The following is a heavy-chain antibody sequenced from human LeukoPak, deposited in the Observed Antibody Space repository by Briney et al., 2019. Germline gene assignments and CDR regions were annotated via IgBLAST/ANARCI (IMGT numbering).Heavy chain of an antibody. CDR3: ARRSSGVH. D-gene: IGHD1-26*01. CDR2: INHSGST. V-gene: IGHV4-34*01. Sequence: PSETLSLTCAGYGGSFSGYYWSWIRQPPGKGLEWIGEINHSGSTNYNPSLKSRVTISVDTSKNQFSLKLSSVTAADTAVYYCARRSSGVHWGQGTLVTVSS. J-gene: IGHJ4*02. CDR1: GGSFSGYY.